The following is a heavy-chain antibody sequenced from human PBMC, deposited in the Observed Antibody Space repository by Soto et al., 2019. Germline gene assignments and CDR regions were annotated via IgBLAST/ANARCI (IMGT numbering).Heavy chain of an antibody. V-gene: IGHV4-59*11. J-gene: IGHJ4*02. Sequence: QVPLQESCPGLVKPSETLSLTCSVSGGSISNHYWSWIRQPPGKGLEWIGYIYYNGNTNYNPSLKSRVTMSVDTSRNQISLKLTTVTAADTAVYYCTRANWYSEYWGQGTLVTVSS. CDR1: GGSISNHY. CDR2: IYYNGNT. CDR3: TRANWYSEY. D-gene: IGHD7-27*01.